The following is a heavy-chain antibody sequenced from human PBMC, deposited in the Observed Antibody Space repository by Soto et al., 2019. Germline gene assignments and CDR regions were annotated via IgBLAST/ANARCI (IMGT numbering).Heavy chain of an antibody. D-gene: IGHD2-21*02. V-gene: IGHV3-30*18. CDR1: GFTFSSYG. CDR3: AKGDCGGDCYSYDAFDI. Sequence: QVQLVESGGGVVQPGRSLRLSCAASGFTFSSYGRHWVRQAAGKELEWVAVISYDGSNKYYADSVKGRFTISRDNSKNTLYLQMNSLRAEDTAVYYCAKGDCGGDCYSYDAFDIWGQGTMVTVSS. J-gene: IGHJ3*02. CDR2: ISYDGSNK.